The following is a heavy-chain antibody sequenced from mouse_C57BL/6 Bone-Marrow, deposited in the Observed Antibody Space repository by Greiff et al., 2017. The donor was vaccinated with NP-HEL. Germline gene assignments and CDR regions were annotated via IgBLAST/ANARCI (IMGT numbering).Heavy chain of an antibody. D-gene: IGHD1-1*01. CDR2: IRSKSNNYAT. CDR1: GFSFNTYA. J-gene: IGHJ4*01. Sequence: DVMLVESGGGLVQPKGSLKLSCAASGFSFNTYAMNWVRQAPGKGLEWVARIRSKSNNYATYYADSVKDRFTISRDDSESMLYLQMNNLKTEDTAMYYCVRSYGSSSDRDAMDYWGQGTSVTVSS. CDR3: VRSYGSSSDRDAMDY. V-gene: IGHV10-1*01.